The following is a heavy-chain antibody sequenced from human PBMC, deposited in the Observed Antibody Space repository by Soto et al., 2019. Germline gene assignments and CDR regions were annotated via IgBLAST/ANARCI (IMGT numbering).Heavy chain of an antibody. CDR2: ISYDGSNK. Sequence: GGSLRLSCAASGFTFSSYGMHWVRQAPGKGLEWVAVISYDGSNKYYADSVKGRFTISRDNSKNTLYLQMNSLRAEDTAVYYCAKDDYIWGSYRALMDVWGKGTTVTVSS. D-gene: IGHD3-16*02. J-gene: IGHJ6*04. V-gene: IGHV3-30*18. CDR1: GFTFSSYG. CDR3: AKDDYIWGSYRALMDV.